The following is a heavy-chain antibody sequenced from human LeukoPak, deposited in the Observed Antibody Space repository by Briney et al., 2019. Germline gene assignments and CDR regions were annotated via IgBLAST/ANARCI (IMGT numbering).Heavy chain of an antibody. Sequence: GGSLRLSCAASGFTFSSYSMNWVRQAPGKGLEWVSYISSSSSTIYYADSVKGRFTISRDNAKNSLYLQMNSLRAEDTAVYYCARDQAGYSSSWYVGGNWFDPWGQGTLVTVSS. D-gene: IGHD6-13*01. CDR1: GFTFSSYS. J-gene: IGHJ5*02. CDR2: ISSSSSTI. V-gene: IGHV3-48*04. CDR3: ARDQAGYSSSWYVGGNWFDP.